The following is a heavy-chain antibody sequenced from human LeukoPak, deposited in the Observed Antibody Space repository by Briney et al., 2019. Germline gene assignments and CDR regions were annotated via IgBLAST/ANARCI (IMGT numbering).Heavy chain of an antibody. V-gene: IGHV1-24*01. J-gene: IGHJ3*02. CDR3: ATTSKDSSVGGDAFDI. Sequence: ASVKVSCEVSGYTLTELSMHWVRQAPGKGLEWMGGFDPEDGETIYAQKFQGRVTMTEDTSTDTAYMELSSLRSEDTAVYYCATTSKDSSVGGDAFDIWGQGTIVTVSS. CDR2: FDPEDGET. D-gene: IGHD3-22*01. CDR1: GYTLTELS.